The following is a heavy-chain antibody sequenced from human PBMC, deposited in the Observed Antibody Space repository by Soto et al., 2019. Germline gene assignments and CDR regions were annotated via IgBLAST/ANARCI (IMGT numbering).Heavy chain of an antibody. J-gene: IGHJ6*02. CDR2: IYHSGST. CDR3: ARVFEELELRGGGYYYYYGMDV. D-gene: IGHD1-7*01. Sequence: SETLSLTCAVSGYSITSGYYWGWIRQPPGKGLEWIGSIYHSGSTYYNPSLKSRVTISVDTSKNQFSLKLSSVTAADTAVYYCARVFEELELRGGGYYYYYGMDVWGQGTTVTVSS. CDR1: GYSITSGYY. V-gene: IGHV4-38-2*01.